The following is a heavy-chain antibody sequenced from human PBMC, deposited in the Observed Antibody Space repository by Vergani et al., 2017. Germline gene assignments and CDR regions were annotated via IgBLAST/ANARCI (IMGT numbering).Heavy chain of an antibody. CDR2: IKSKTDGGTT. V-gene: IGHV3-15*01. Sequence: EVQLVESGGGLVKPGGSLRLSCAASGFTFSNAWMSWVRQAPGKGLEWVGRIKSKTDGGTTDYAAPVKGRFTISRDDSKNTLYLQMNSLKTEDTAVYYWTTGPYGDYFDYWGQGTLVTVSS. CDR3: TTGPYGDYFDY. D-gene: IGHD4-17*01. J-gene: IGHJ4*02. CDR1: GFTFSNAW.